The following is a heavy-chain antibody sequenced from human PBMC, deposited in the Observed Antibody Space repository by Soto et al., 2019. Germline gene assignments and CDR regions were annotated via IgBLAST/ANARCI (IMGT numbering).Heavy chain of an antibody. Sequence: QVQLQESGPGLVKPSQTLSLTCTFSGGSINSGGYYWSWIRQQPGKGLEWIGYINYSGSTNYNPSLKSRITISRDTSKNQFSLKLSSVTAADTAVYYCARHDYNSKVYGYWGQGTLVTVSS. V-gene: IGHV4-31*03. D-gene: IGHD4-4*01. J-gene: IGHJ4*02. CDR3: ARHDYNSKVYGY. CDR2: INYSGST. CDR1: GGSINSGGYY.